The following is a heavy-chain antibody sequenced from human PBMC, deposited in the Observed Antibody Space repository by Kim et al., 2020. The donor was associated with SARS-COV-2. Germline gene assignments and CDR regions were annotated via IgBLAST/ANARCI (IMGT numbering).Heavy chain of an antibody. CDR1: GYTFTSYD. J-gene: IGHJ6*02. V-gene: IGHV1-8*01. CDR3: ARGWSGYCSSTSCHYYGMDV. Sequence: ASVKVSCKASGYTFTSYDINWVRQATGQGLEWMGWMNPNSGNTGYAQKFQGRVTMTRNTSISTAYMEQSSLRSEDTAVYYCARGWSGYCSSTSCHYYGMDVWGQGTTVTVSS. D-gene: IGHD2-2*01. CDR2: MNPNSGNT.